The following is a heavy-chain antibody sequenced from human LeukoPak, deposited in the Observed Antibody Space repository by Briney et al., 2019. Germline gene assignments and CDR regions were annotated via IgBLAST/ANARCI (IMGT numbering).Heavy chain of an antibody. CDR2: INPNSGGS. J-gene: IGHJ5*02. CDR3: ARGAGHYGDQGYWFDP. CDR1: GYTFTDYY. Sequence: ASVKVSCKASGYTFTDYYMHWVRQAPGQGLEWMGRINPNSGGSNYAQEFQGRVTMTRDTSISTAYMELSRLRPDDTAVYYCARGAGHYGDQGYWFDPWGQGTLVTVSS. V-gene: IGHV1-2*06. D-gene: IGHD4-17*01.